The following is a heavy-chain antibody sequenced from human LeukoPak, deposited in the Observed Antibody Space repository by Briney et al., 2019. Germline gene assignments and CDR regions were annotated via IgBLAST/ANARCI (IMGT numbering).Heavy chain of an antibody. D-gene: IGHD3-16*01. Sequence: GGSLRLSCAASGFTFSNAWMNWVRQAPGKGLEWISYIGGDGIAFYADSVKGRFTTSKDDARKSMYLQMNSLRVEDTAVYYCAKDRANWAIDDWGQGTQVTVSS. CDR2: IGGDGIA. J-gene: IGHJ4*02. CDR1: GFTFSNAW. CDR3: AKDRANWAIDD. V-gene: IGHV3-69-1*01.